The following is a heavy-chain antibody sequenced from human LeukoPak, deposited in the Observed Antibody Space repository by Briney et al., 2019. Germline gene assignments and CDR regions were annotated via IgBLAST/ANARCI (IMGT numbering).Heavy chain of an antibody. J-gene: IGHJ1*01. CDR1: GYTFTAYY. CDR3: ANLAFYRDTVGEGFSIQH. Sequence: ASVKVSCKASGYTFTAYYMHWVRQAPGQGLEWMGWINPNSGATNYAQKFQGRVAMSRDTSISTAYMELSWLRSDDTAVYYCANLAFYRDTVGEGFSIQHWGQGSLVTVSS. CDR2: INPNSGAT. V-gene: IGHV1-2*02. D-gene: IGHD3-3*02.